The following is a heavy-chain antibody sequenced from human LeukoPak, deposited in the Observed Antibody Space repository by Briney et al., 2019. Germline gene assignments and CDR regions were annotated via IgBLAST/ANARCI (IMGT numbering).Heavy chain of an antibody. D-gene: IGHD3-22*01. Sequence: ESGPTLVNPTQTLTLTCTFSGFSLSTSGVGVGWIRQPPGKALEWLALIYWDDDKRYSPSLKSRLTITKDTSKNQVVLTMTNMDPVDTATYYCAHIVDSSGYYSVLNAGITDAFDIWGQGTMVTVSS. CDR2: IYWDDDK. CDR1: GFSLSTSGVG. CDR3: AHIVDSSGYYSVLNAGITDAFDI. J-gene: IGHJ3*02. V-gene: IGHV2-5*02.